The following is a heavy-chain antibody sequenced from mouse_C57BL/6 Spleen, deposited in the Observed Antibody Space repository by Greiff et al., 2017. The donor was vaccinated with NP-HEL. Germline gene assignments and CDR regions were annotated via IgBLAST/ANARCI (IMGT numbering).Heavy chain of an antibody. Sequence: EVKLQESGPGLVKPSQSLSLTCSVTGYSITSGYYWNWIRQFPGNKLEWMGYISYDGSNNYNPSLKNRISITRDTSKNQFFLKLNSVTTEDTATYYCAREAMGNPFAYWGQGTLVTVSA. V-gene: IGHV3-6*01. CDR2: ISYDGSN. CDR3: AREAMGNPFAY. D-gene: IGHD1-1*02. J-gene: IGHJ3*01. CDR1: GYSITSGYY.